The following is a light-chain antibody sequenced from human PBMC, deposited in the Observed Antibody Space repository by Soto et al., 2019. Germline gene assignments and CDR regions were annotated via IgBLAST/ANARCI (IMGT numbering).Light chain of an antibody. J-gene: IGKJ4*01. CDR2: GAS. CDR1: QSVSSDY. CDR3: QQFSSYPLT. V-gene: IGKV3-20*01. Sequence: EIVLTQSPGTLSLSPGERATLSCRASQSVSSDYLAWYQQKPGQAPRLLIFGASIRATGIPDRFSGSGSGTDFTLTISRLEPEDFEVYYCQQFSSYPLTFGGGTKVDIK.